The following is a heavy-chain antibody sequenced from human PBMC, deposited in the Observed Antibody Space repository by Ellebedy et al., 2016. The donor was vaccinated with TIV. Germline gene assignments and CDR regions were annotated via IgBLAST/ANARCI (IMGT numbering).Heavy chain of an antibody. CDR3: TRDLSPWGADV. CDR1: GFSFGAYA. Sequence: GGSLRLXXVASGFSFGAYAMHWVRQAPGTGLEWVSSFNWNSGHIAYADSVKGRFTISRDNAKNSLYLQMNSLRAEDTALYYCTRDLSPWGADVWGQGTAVIVSS. V-gene: IGHV3-9*01. J-gene: IGHJ6*02. D-gene: IGHD3-16*01. CDR2: FNWNSGHI.